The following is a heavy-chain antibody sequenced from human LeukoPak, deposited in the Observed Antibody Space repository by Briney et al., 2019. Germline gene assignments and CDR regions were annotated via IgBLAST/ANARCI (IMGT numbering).Heavy chain of an antibody. V-gene: IGHV4-30-2*01. CDR1: GGSISSGGYS. CDR3: ARGEDSSGYYLDY. D-gene: IGHD3-22*01. Sequence: SQTLSLTCAVSGGSISSGGYSWSWIRQPPGKGLEWLGYIYHSGSTYYNPSLKSRVTISVDRSKNQFSLKLSSVTAADTAVYYCARGEDSSGYYLDYWGQGTLVTVSS. CDR2: IYHSGST. J-gene: IGHJ4*02.